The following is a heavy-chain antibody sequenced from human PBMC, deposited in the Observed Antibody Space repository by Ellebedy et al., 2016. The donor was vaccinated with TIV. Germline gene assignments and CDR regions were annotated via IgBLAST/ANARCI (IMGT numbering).Heavy chain of an antibody. CDR2: IRQDGGDK. CDR1: GFSFSNYW. D-gene: IGHD4-17*01. Sequence: PGGSLRLSCAASGFSFSNYWMSWVRQAPGKGLEWVANIRQDGGDKYYVDSVKVRFTISRDNAKNSLYLQMNSLRAEDTAVYYCASDGSYGDYASPEHALTFWGQGTMVTVSS. J-gene: IGHJ3*01. CDR3: ASDGSYGDYASPEHALTF. V-gene: IGHV3-7*01.